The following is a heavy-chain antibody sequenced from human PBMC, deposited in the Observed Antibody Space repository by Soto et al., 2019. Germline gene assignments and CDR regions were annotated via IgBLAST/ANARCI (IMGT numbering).Heavy chain of an antibody. Sequence: SETLSLTCTVSGGSISSGGYYGSWIPQHPGKGLEWIGYIYYSGSTYYNPSLKSRVTISVDTSKNQFSLKLSSVTAADTAVYYCARVAYCGGDCYPDKGYNFDYWGQGTLVTVSS. CDR1: GGSISSGGYY. J-gene: IGHJ4*02. CDR3: ARVAYCGGDCYPDKGYNFDY. V-gene: IGHV4-31*03. CDR2: IYYSGST. D-gene: IGHD2-21*02.